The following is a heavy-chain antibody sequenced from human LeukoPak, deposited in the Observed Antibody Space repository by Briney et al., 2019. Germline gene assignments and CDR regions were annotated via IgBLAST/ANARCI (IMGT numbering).Heavy chain of an antibody. V-gene: IGHV1-2*02. CDR3: ARVTYSSSPEDFDL. D-gene: IGHD6-13*01. CDR2: INPNSGGT. Sequence: ASVKVSCKASGYTFTGYYMHWVRQAPGQGLEWMGWINPNSGGTNYAQKFQGRVTMTRDTSISTAYMELSRLRSDDTAVYYCARVTYSSSPEDFDLWGRGTLVTVSS. CDR1: GYTFTGYY. J-gene: IGHJ2*01.